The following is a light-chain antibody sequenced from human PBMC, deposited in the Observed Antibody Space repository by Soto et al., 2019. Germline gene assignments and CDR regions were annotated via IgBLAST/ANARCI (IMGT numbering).Light chain of an antibody. Sequence: EIVLTQSPATLSLSPGERATLSCRASQSVSSYLAWYQQKPGQAPRLLIYDASNRATGIPARFSGSGSGTDLTLTISSLEPEDFAVYYCQQRSNRVTFGQGTKVDIK. CDR2: DAS. CDR3: QQRSNRVT. CDR1: QSVSSY. J-gene: IGKJ1*01. V-gene: IGKV3-11*01.